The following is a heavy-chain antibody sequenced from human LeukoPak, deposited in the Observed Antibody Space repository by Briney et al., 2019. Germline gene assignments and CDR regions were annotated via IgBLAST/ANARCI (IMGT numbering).Heavy chain of an antibody. CDR2: MNPNSGNT. CDR3: ARALRMMTAVYSWFDP. CDR1: VYTFTGYD. Sequence: GASVNVSCKASVYTFTGYDINSVLQATGQGREGMGWMNPNSGNTGYAQTFQGSVTTTRDTSISTAYIELSSLRSEDTAVYYCARALRMMTAVYSWFDPWGQGTLVTVSS. V-gene: IGHV1-8*01. D-gene: IGHD5/OR15-5a*01. J-gene: IGHJ5*02.